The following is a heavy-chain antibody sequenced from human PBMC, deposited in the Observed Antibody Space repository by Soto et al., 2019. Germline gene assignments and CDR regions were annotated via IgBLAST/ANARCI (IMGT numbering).Heavy chain of an antibody. Sequence: GGSLRLSCAASVSTFISYAMNWVRQAPGKGLEWVSTISGSGGSTYYADSVKGRFTISRDNSKNTLYLQMNSLRAEDTAFYYCAKGNDYWSGLFDSWGQGTLVTVSS. D-gene: IGHD3-3*01. CDR2: ISGSGGST. CDR1: VSTFISYA. CDR3: AKGNDYWSGLFDS. V-gene: IGHV3-23*01. J-gene: IGHJ4*02.